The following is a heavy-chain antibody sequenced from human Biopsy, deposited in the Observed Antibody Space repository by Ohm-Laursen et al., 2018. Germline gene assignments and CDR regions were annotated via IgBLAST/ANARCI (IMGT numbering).Heavy chain of an antibody. Sequence: SETLSLTCNVSGGDINNYYWSWIRQPAGKGLEWIGRIYPGGSTNYNPSLKSRVSVSVDTSKNQFSLRLTSLAAADTAVYYCARGSNEYGGLYFPHWGQGTLVTVSS. CDR3: ARGSNEYGGLYFPH. CDR1: GGDINNYY. J-gene: IGHJ1*01. D-gene: IGHD4-23*01. CDR2: IYPGGST. V-gene: IGHV4-4*07.